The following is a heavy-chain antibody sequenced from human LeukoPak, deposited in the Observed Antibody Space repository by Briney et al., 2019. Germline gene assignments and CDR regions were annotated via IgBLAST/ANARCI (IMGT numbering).Heavy chain of an antibody. V-gene: IGHV3-7*01. CDR1: GLTSTDFW. CDR3: SGRDSSRSPRAY. J-gene: IGHJ4*02. Sequence: GGSLRLSCAPSGLTSTDFWTNWVRLAPGRGLEWLANINPDGNEKYYVDSVKGRFAMSRDNAKNEVYLETNSMRAEDTGVYYCSGRDSSRSPRAYWGQGTLVSVSS. D-gene: IGHD6-13*01. CDR2: INPDGNEK.